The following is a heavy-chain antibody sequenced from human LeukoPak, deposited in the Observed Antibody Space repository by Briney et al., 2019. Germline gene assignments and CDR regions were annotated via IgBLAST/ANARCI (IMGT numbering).Heavy chain of an antibody. J-gene: IGHJ3*02. D-gene: IGHD3-10*01. Sequence: LETLCLTCAIYGGGFSGYYGSWIRQPTGKGLEWIGEINHSGSTNYKPSLKSRVTISVDTSKNQFSLKLSSVTAADTAVYYCARGRRITMVRARDAFDIWGQGTMVTVSS. CDR1: GGGFSGYY. CDR3: ARGRRITMVRARDAFDI. V-gene: IGHV4-34*01. CDR2: INHSGST.